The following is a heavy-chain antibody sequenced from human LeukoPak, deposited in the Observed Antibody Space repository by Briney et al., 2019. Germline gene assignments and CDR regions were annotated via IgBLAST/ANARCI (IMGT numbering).Heavy chain of an antibody. J-gene: IGHJ4*02. V-gene: IGHV1-18*01. CDR2: ISAYNGNT. CDR3: ARDRSPDCSSTSCYTSDY. Sequence: ASVKVSCKASGYTFTSYGISWVRQAPGQGLEWMGWISAYNGNTNYAQKFQGRVTITADESTSTAYMELSSLRSEDTAVYYCARDRSPDCSSTSCYTSDYWGQGTLVTVSS. D-gene: IGHD2-2*02. CDR1: GYTFTSYG.